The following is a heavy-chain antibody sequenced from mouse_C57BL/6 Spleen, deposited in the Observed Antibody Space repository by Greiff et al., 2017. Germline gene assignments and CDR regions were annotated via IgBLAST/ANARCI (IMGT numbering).Heavy chain of an antibody. Sequence: VQLQQSVAELVRPGASVKLSCTASGFNIKNTYMHWVKQRPEQGLEWIGRIDPANGNTKYAPKFQGKATITADTSSNTAYLQLSSLTSEDTAIYYCARWEVLWLRRWYFDVWGTGTTVTVSS. CDR2: IDPANGNT. CDR3: ARWEVLWLRRWYFDV. CDR1: GFNIKNTY. D-gene: IGHD2-2*01. J-gene: IGHJ1*03. V-gene: IGHV14-3*01.